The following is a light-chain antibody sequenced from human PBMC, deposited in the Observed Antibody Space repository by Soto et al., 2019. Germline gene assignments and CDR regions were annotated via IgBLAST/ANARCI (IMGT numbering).Light chain of an antibody. J-gene: IGKJ2*01. CDR1: QSVRNSY. CDR3: QQYGSSPHT. CDR2: GAS. V-gene: IGKV3-20*01. Sequence: EILLTQSPGTLSLSPGERATLSCRASQSVRNSYLAWYQQKPGQAPRLLIYGASGRATGIPDRFSGSGSGKDFPLTISRLEPEDFALYYCQQYGSSPHTCGQGTKLEI.